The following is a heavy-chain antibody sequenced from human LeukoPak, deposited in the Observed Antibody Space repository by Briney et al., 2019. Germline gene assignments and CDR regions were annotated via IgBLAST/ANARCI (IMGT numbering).Heavy chain of an antibody. D-gene: IGHD6-13*01. Sequence: SETLSLTCTVSGGSISSYYWSWIRQPPGKGLEWIGYIYYSGSTNYNPSLKSRVTISVDTSKNQFSLKLSSVTAADTAVYYCARTLDYSRNFDYWGQGTLVTVSS. J-gene: IGHJ4*02. CDR2: IYYSGST. V-gene: IGHV4-59*01. CDR1: GGSISSYY. CDR3: ARTLDYSRNFDY.